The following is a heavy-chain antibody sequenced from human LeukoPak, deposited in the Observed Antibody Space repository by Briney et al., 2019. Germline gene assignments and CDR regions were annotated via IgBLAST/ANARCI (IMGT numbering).Heavy chain of an antibody. J-gene: IGHJ5*02. V-gene: IGHV4-39*01. Sequence: PSETLSLTCTVSGGSISSSSYYWGWIRQPPGQGLEWIGSIYYSGSTYYNPSLKSRVTISVDTSKNQFSLKLSSVTAADTAAYYCARVLMVRGPIKHSSCFDPWGQGTLVTVSS. CDR1: GGSISSSSYY. CDR3: ARVLMVRGPIKHSSCFDP. D-gene: IGHD3-10*01. CDR2: IYYSGST.